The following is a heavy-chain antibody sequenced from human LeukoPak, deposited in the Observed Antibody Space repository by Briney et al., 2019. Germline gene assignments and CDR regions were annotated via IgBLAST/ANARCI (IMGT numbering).Heavy chain of an antibody. CDR2: IDTYSGKT. V-gene: IGHV1-18*01. CDR1: GYTYTTDG. Sequence: ASVKVSCTASGYTYTTDGISWVRQAPGQGLEWMGWIDTYSGKTNYAQKFQGRVTMTSDTSTSTAYMELRSLRSDDTAVYYCARDRGIAEADSFDPWGQGTLVTVSS. CDR3: ARDRGIAEADSFDP. D-gene: IGHD6-13*01. J-gene: IGHJ5*02.